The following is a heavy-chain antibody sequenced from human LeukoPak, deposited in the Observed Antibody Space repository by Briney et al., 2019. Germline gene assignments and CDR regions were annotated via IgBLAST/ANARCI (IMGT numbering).Heavy chain of an antibody. D-gene: IGHD5-24*01. CDR3: ARVSGLWRLQEYFQH. CDR1: GFTFSSYA. J-gene: IGHJ1*01. CDR2: ISYDGSNK. V-gene: IGHV3-30-3*01. Sequence: GGSLRLSCAASGFTFSSYAMHWVRQAPGKGLEWVAVISYDGSNKYYADSVKGRFTISRDNSKNTLYLQMNSLRAEDTAVYYCARVSGLWRLQEYFQHWGQGTLVTVSS.